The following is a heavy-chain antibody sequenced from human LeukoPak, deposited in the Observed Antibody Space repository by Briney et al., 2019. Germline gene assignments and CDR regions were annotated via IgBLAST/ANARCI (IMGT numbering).Heavy chain of an antibody. CDR1: GYTFTSYG. CDR2: ISAYNGNT. V-gene: IGHV1-18*01. D-gene: IGHD3-10*01. Sequence: ASVKVSCKASGYTFTSYGISWVRQAPGQGLEWMGWISAYNGNTNYAQKLQGRVTVTTDTSTSTAYMELRSLRSDDTAVYYCARETRWFGEYYFDYWGQGTLVTVSS. J-gene: IGHJ4*02. CDR3: ARETRWFGEYYFDY.